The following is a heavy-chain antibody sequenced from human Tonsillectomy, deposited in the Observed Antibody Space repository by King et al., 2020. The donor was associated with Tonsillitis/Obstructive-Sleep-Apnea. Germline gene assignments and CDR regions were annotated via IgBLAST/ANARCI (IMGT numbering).Heavy chain of an antibody. D-gene: IGHD4-17*01. V-gene: IGHV3-23*04. CDR2: ISGSGGST. J-gene: IGHJ3*02. CDR1: GFTFSSYG. CDR3: ARDLRLHYDYGDSGAFDI. Sequence: VQLVQSGGGLVQPGGSLRLSCAASGFTFSSYGMSWVRQAPGKGLEWVSGISGSGGSTYYADSMKGRFTISRDNSKNTLYLQMNSLRAEDTAVYYCARDLRLHYDYGDSGAFDIWGQGTLVTVSS.